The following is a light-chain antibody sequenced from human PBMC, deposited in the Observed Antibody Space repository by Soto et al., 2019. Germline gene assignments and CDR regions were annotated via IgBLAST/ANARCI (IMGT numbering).Light chain of an antibody. CDR3: QQYNSYWT. Sequence: DIPMTQSPSTLSASVGDRVTITCRASHSISSWLAWYQQKPGKAPNLLIYAASTLERGVPSRFSGSGSGTEFTLTISSLQPDDFATYYCQQYNSYWTFGQGTKVDIK. CDR2: AAS. J-gene: IGKJ1*01. CDR1: HSISSW. V-gene: IGKV1-5*01.